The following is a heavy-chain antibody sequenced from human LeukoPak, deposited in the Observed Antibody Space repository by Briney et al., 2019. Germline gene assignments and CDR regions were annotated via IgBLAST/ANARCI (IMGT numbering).Heavy chain of an antibody. CDR1: GFTFSNAW. Sequence: GGSLRLSCAASGFTFSNAWMSWVRQAPGKGLEWVGRIKSKTDGGTTDYAAPVKGRFIISRDDSKNTLYLQMNSLKTEDTAVYYCTTDGSRNYDFWSGYQAYDFDYWGQGTLVTVSS. CDR3: TTDGSRNYDFWSGYQAYDFDY. CDR2: IKSKTDGGTT. J-gene: IGHJ4*02. V-gene: IGHV3-15*01. D-gene: IGHD3-3*01.